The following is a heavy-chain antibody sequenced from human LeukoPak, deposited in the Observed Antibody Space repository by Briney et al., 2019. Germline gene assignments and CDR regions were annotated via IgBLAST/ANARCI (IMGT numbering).Heavy chain of an antibody. V-gene: IGHV3-23*01. CDR2: ISGSGGST. Sequence: PGGSLRLSCAASGFTVSSNYMSWVRQAPGKGLEWVSAISGSGGSTYYADSVKGRFTISRDNSKNTLYLQMNSLRAEDTAVYYCAKEGDSSLILWFDPWGQGTLVTVSS. J-gene: IGHJ5*02. CDR1: GFTVSSNY. CDR3: AKEGDSSLILWFDP. D-gene: IGHD6-13*01.